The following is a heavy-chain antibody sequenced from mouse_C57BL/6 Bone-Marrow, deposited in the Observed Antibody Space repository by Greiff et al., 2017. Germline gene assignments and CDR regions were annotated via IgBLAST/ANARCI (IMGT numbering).Heavy chain of an antibody. J-gene: IGHJ4*01. Sequence: LQESGPGLVAPSQSLSITCTVSGFSLTSYGVDWVRQSPGKGLEWLGVIWGVGSTNYNSALKSRLSISKDNSKSQVFLKMNSLQTDDTAMYYCARGGPPTDYAMDYWGQGTSVTVSS. CDR1: GFSLTSYG. V-gene: IGHV2-6*01. CDR2: IWGVGST. CDR3: ARGGPPTDYAMDY.